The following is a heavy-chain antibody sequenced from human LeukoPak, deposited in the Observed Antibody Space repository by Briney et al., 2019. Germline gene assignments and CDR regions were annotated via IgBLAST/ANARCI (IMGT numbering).Heavy chain of an antibody. CDR2: INHSGST. CDR1: GGSFSGYY. D-gene: IGHD6-13*01. Sequence: SETLSLTCAVYGGSFSGYYWSWIRQPPGKGLEWIGEINHSGSTNYNPSLKSRVTISVDTSKNQFSLKLSSVTAADTAVYYCARDVAAAGTGYWGQRTPVTVSS. CDR3: ARDVAAAGTGY. V-gene: IGHV4-34*01. J-gene: IGHJ4*02.